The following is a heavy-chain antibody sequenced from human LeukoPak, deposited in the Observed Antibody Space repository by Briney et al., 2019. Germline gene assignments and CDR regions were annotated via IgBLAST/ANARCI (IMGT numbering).Heavy chain of an antibody. J-gene: IGHJ4*02. D-gene: IGHD3-22*01. CDR3: AKHYDSSGYYFDS. CDR2: ISYDGSNK. CDR1: GFTFSSYA. Sequence: QSGGSLRLSCAASGFTFSSYAMHWVRQAPGKGLEWVAVISYDGSNKYYADSVKGRFTISRDNSKNTLYLQMNSLRAEDTAVYYCAKHYDSSGYYFDSWGQGTLVTVSS. V-gene: IGHV3-30*04.